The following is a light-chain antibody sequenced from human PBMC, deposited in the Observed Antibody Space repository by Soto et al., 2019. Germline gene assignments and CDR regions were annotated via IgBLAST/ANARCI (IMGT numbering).Light chain of an antibody. V-gene: IGKV4-1*01. J-gene: IGKJ2*01. CDR1: RSVLYNSNNKNY. CDR2: WAS. CDR3: QHYYTTPRT. Sequence: DIVMTQSPDSLAVSLGERAIINCKSSRSVLYNSNNKNYLAWYQQKPGQPPKLLIYWASTRESGVPDRFSGSGSGTDFTLTISSLQAEDVAVYYCQHYYTTPRTFGQGTKLEIK.